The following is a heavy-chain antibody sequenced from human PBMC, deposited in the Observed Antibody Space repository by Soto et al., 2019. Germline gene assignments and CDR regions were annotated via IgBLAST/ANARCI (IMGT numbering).Heavy chain of an antibody. V-gene: IGHV3-23*01. Sequence: GGSLRLSCAASGFTFSSYAMSWVRQAPGKGLEWVSAISGSGGSTYYADSVKGRFTISRDNSKNTLYLQMNSLRAEDTAVYYCAKDLPLYCSSTSCYDDYWGQGTLVTVSS. CDR3: AKDLPLYCSSTSCYDDY. CDR1: GFTFSSYA. D-gene: IGHD2-2*01. CDR2: ISGSGGST. J-gene: IGHJ4*02.